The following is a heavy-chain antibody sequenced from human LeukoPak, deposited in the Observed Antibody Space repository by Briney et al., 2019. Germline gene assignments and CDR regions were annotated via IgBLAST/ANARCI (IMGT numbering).Heavy chain of an antibody. CDR1: GGTFSSYA. V-gene: IGHV1-69*11. Sequence: SVKVSCKASGGTFSSYAISWVRQAPGQGLEWMGRIIPILGTANYAQKLQGRVTITTDESTSTAYMELSSLRSEDTAVYYCARMVPGDVDYWGQGTLVTVSS. CDR3: ARMVPGDVDY. D-gene: IGHD3-10*01. CDR2: IIPILGTA. J-gene: IGHJ4*02.